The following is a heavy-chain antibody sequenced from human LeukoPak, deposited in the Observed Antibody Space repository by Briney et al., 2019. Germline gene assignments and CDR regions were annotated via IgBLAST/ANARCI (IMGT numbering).Heavy chain of an antibody. CDR3: TAIRPDY. J-gene: IGHJ4*02. Sequence: TGGSLRLSCAASGFTFSSYWMHWVRQAPGKGLVWVAGIKSGVSSTDYADSVKGRFTISRDNAKNILYLQMNSLRAEDTAVYYCTAIRPDYWGQGTVVTGSS. D-gene: IGHD2-21*02. CDR1: GFTFSSYW. CDR2: IKSGVSST. V-gene: IGHV3-74*01.